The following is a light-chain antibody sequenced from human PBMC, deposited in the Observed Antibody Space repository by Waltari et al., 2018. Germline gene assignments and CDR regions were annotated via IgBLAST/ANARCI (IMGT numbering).Light chain of an antibody. V-gene: IGLV3-21*02. CDR3: QVWDSSSDHVV. Sequence: SYVLTQPPSVSVAPGQTARITRRGNHIGTKHVHWYHQKPGQAPVLVVYDDSDRRSGIPERFAGSNSGNTATLTISRVEAGDEADYYCQVWDSSSDHVVFGGGTKLTVL. CDR2: DDS. J-gene: IGLJ2*01. CDR1: HIGTKH.